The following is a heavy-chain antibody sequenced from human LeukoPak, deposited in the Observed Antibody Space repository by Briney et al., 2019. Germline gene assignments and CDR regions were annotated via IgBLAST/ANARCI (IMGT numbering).Heavy chain of an antibody. Sequence: GGSLRLSCAASGFTFSSYEMNWVRQAPGKGLEWVSYISSSGSTIYYADSVKGRFTISRDNAKNSLYLQMNSLRAEDTAVYYCARFSGRNWFDPWGQGTLVTVSS. J-gene: IGHJ5*02. D-gene: IGHD2-15*01. V-gene: IGHV3-48*03. CDR3: ARFSGRNWFDP. CDR2: ISSSGSTI. CDR1: GFTFSSYE.